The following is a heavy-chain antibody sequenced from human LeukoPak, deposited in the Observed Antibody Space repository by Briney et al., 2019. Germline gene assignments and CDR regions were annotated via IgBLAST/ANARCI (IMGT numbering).Heavy chain of an antibody. D-gene: IGHD5-18*01. CDR2: IYYSGST. CDR1: GGSFSNYD. Sequence: SETLSLTCTASGGSFSNYDRSWSRQPPGKGLEGKGYIYYSGSTNYSPSLKSRVTISVDTSKNQFSLNLSSVTAADTAVYYCASHSTVLVSYGFDPWGQGTLVTVSS. J-gene: IGHJ5*02. V-gene: IGHV4-59*08. CDR3: ASHSTVLVSYGFDP.